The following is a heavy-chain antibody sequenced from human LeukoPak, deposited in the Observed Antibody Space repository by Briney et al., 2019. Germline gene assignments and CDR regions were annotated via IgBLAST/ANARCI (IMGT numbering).Heavy chain of an antibody. CDR1: GFTFSRHG. Sequence: GGTLRLSCVASGFTFSRHGMNWVRQAPGKGLEWVSYISSSSSTIYYADSVKGRFTISRDNAKNSLYLQMNSLRAEDTAVYYCARVDYWGQGTLVTVSS. CDR2: ISSSSSTI. V-gene: IGHV3-48*01. CDR3: ARVDY. J-gene: IGHJ4*02.